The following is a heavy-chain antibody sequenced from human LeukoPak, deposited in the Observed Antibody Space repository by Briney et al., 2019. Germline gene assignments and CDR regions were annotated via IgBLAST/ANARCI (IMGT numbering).Heavy chain of an antibody. CDR3: AKDPYPYYDSSGYSPSYYFDY. D-gene: IGHD3-22*01. Sequence: GALRLSSAASGLAFISDGMDWVRPAPGKGRGWVAFILYEGSNKYYADSVKVRFTISRDNSKNPLYLQMNSLRAEDTAVYYCAKDPYPYYDSSGYSPSYYFDYWGQGTLVTVSS. CDR1: GLAFISDG. V-gene: IGHV3-30*02. CDR2: ILYEGSNK. J-gene: IGHJ4*02.